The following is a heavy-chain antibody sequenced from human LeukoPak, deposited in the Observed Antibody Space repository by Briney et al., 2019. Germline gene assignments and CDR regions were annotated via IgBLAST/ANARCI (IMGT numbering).Heavy chain of an antibody. Sequence: SSETLSLTCAVYGGSFSGYYWSWIRQPPGKGLEWIGEINHSGSTNYNPSLKSRVTISVDTSKNQFSLKLSSVTAADTAVYYCARDPVYYYDSSGVGVGAFDIWGQGTMVTVSS. J-gene: IGHJ3*02. CDR1: GGSFSGYY. D-gene: IGHD3-22*01. CDR2: INHSGST. V-gene: IGHV4-34*01. CDR3: ARDPVYYYDSSGVGVGAFDI.